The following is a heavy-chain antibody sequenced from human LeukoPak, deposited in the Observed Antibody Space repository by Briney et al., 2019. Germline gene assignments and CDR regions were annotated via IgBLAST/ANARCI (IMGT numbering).Heavy chain of an antibody. J-gene: IGHJ6*02. V-gene: IGHV3-74*01. CDR3: ARRGTGHGMDV. D-gene: IGHD1-1*01. CDR2: INSAGSST. Sequence: GGSLRLSCTPSGFTFSNYWMHWVRQAPGEGLVWVSRINSAGSSTNYADSVRGRFTISRDNAKNTLYLQMNSLRVEDTAVYYCARRGTGHGMDVWGQGTTVIVSS. CDR1: GFTFSNYW.